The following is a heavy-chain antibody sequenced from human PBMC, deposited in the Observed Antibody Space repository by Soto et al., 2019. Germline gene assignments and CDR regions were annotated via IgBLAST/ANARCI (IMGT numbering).Heavy chain of an antibody. CDR1: GDSVSSNSAA. Sequence: SQTLSLTCAISGDSVSSNSAAWNWIRQSPSRGLEWLGRTYYRSKWYNDYAVSVKSRITINPDTSKNQFSLQLNSVTPEDTAVYYCARDRRYFDWLSSLRINAFDIWGQGTMVTVS. CDR2: TYYRSKWYN. D-gene: IGHD3-9*01. J-gene: IGHJ3*02. V-gene: IGHV6-1*01. CDR3: ARDRRYFDWLSSLRINAFDI.